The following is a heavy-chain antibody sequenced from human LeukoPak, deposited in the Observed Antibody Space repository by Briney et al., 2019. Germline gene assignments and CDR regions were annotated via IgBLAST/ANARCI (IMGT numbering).Heavy chain of an antibody. V-gene: IGHV4-59*02. CDR1: GGSVSXX. Sequence: SETLSLTCTVSGGSVSXXXRQPPGKRLEWIGYIYNREGTNYNPSLKSRVTISVDTSNNMFSLRLSSVTAADTAVYFCALLQSHRPLDYWGPGTLVTVSS. J-gene: IGHJ4*02. CDR3: ALLQSHRPLDY. CDR2: IYNREGT. D-gene: IGHD1-26*01.